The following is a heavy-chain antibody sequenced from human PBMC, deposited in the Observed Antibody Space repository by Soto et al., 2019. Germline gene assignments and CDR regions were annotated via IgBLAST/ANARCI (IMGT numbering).Heavy chain of an antibody. D-gene: IGHD1-26*01. CDR1: GGSISSSSYY. V-gene: IGHV4-39*02. CDR2: IYYSGST. J-gene: IGHJ5*02. CDR3: ATQEVGGSYVYTFDP. Sequence: QLQLQESGPGLVKPSETLSLTCTVSGGSISSSSYYWGWIRQPPGKGLEWIGSIYYSGSTYYNPSLKRRVTISVDTSKNHFSLKLSPVTAADTAVYYCATQEVGGSYVYTFDPWGQGTLVTVSS.